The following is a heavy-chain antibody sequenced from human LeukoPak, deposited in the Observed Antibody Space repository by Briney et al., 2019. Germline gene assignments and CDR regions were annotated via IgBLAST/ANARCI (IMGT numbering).Heavy chain of an antibody. D-gene: IGHD5-18*01. V-gene: IGHV3-21*01. J-gene: IGHJ3*02. CDR3: ARERIQLWLIEHAFDI. Sequence: GGSLRLSCAASGFTFSSYSMNWVRQAPGKGLEWVSSISSSSSSYIYYADSVKGRFTISRDNAKNSLYLQMNSLRAEDTAVYYCARERIQLWLIEHAFDIWGQGTTVTVSS. CDR1: GFTFSSYS. CDR2: ISSSSSSYI.